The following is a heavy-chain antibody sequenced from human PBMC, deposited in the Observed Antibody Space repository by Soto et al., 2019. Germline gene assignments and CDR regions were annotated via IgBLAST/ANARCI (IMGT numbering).Heavy chain of an antibody. D-gene: IGHD3-3*01. CDR2: ISSSSSYI. CDR3: ARAERVVTYYFDY. V-gene: IGHV3-21*01. J-gene: IGHJ4*02. Sequence: SGGSLRLSCAASGFTFSSYSMNWVRQAPGKGLEWVSSISSSSSYIYYADSVKGRFTISRDNAKNSLYLQMNSLRAEDTAVYYCARAERVVTYYFDYWGQGTLVTVSS. CDR1: GFTFSSYS.